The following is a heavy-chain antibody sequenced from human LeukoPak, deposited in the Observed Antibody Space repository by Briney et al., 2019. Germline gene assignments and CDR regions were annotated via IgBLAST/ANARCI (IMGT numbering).Heavy chain of an antibody. CDR3: ARDPSYVWGSYRYPD. Sequence: SETLSLTCAVSGGSIINSNWWSWVRQPPGKGLEWIGEIDHSGSTSYNPSLKSRVTMSVDTSKNQFSLKLSSVTAADTAVYYCARDPSYVWGSYRYPDWGQGTLVTVSS. D-gene: IGHD3-16*02. CDR1: GGSIINSNW. J-gene: IGHJ4*02. CDR2: IDHSGST. V-gene: IGHV4-4*02.